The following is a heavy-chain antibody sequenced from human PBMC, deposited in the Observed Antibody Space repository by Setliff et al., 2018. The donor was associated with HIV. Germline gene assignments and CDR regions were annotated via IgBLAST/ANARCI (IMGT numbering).Heavy chain of an antibody. CDR1: GGSISSSSYY. D-gene: IGHD3-16*01. Sequence: PSETLSLTCTVSGGSISSSSYYWTWIRQPPGKGLEWIGEITHSGSTNYNPSLKSRVTISVDTSKNQFSLKVSSVTAADTAVYYCARERSLITNRRYFDSWGQGTLVTSPQ. V-gene: IGHV4-39*07. J-gene: IGHJ4*02. CDR2: ITHSGST. CDR3: ARERSLITNRRYFDS.